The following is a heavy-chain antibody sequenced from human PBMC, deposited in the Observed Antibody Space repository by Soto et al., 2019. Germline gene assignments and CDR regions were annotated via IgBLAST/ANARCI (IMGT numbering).Heavy chain of an antibody. CDR1: GGSISSGGYY. Sequence: QVQLQESGPGLVKPSQTLSLTCTVSGGSISSGGYYWSGIRQHPGKGLEWIGYIYYSGSTHYNPSLKSRVTIPVDTSKHQFSLKLSSVTAADTAVYYCARALTTVTLFDPWGQGTLVTVSS. CDR2: IYYSGST. CDR3: ARALTTVTLFDP. V-gene: IGHV4-31*03. J-gene: IGHJ5*02. D-gene: IGHD4-17*01.